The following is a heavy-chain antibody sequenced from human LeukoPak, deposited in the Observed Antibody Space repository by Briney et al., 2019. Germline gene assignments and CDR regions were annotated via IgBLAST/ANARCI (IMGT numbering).Heavy chain of an antibody. V-gene: IGHV3-74*01. CDR1: GFSFSGHW. J-gene: IGHJ4*02. CDR2: ISPTGSTT. Sequence: PGGSLRLSCTASGFSFSGHWMHWARQLPGKGLVWVSRISPTGSTTSYADSVKGRFTVSRDNAKNTLYLQVNNLRAEDTAVYYCAKFTPPYFDYWGQGTLVTVSS. CDR3: AKFTPPYFDY.